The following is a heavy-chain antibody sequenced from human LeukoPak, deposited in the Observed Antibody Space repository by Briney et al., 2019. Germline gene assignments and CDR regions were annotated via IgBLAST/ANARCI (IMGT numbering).Heavy chain of an antibody. CDR1: GGSISSYY. V-gene: IGHV4-59*08. CDR3: ARHGASGFIVVVPAATFDY. CDR2: IYYSGST. D-gene: IGHD2-2*01. Sequence: SETLSLTCTVSGGSISSYYWSWIRQPPGKGLEWIGYIYYSGSTNYNPSLKSRVTISVDTSKNQFSLKLSSVTAADTAVYYCARHGASGFIVVVPAATFDYWGQGTLVTVSS. J-gene: IGHJ4*02.